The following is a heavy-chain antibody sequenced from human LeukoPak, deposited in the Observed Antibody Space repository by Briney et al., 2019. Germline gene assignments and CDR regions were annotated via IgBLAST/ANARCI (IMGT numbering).Heavy chain of an antibody. CDR3: ARDPSGVVIISRPFFDY. CDR2: INPNSGGT. V-gene: IGHV1-2*02. CDR1: GYTFTGYY. J-gene: IGHJ4*02. D-gene: IGHD3-3*01. Sequence: ASVKVSCKASGYTFTGYYMHWVRQAPGQGLEWMGWINPNSGGTNYAQKFQGRVTMTRDTSISTAYMELSRLRSDDTAVYYCARDPSGVVIISRPFFDYWGQGTLVTVSS.